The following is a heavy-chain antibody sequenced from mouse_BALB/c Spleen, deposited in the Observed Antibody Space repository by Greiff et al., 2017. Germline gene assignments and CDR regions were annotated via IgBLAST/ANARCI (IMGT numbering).Heavy chain of an antibody. V-gene: IGHV6-6*02. D-gene: IGHD2-14*01. J-gene: IGHJ3*01. CDR1: GFTFSNYW. Sequence: VQLKESGGGLVQPGGSMKLSCVASGFTFSNYWMNWVRQSPEKGLEWVAEIRMKSNNYATHYAESVKGRFTISRDDSKCSVYLQMNNLRAEDTGIYYCTRSRVRAYWGQGTLVTVSA. CDR2: IRMKSNNYAT. CDR3: TRSRVRAY.